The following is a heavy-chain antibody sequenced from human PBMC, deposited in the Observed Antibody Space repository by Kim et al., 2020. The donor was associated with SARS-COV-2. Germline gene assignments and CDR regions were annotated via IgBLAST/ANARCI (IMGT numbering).Heavy chain of an antibody. Sequence: GGSLRLSCAASGFTFSGSAMHWVRQASGKGLEWVGRIRSKANSYATAYAASVKGRFTISRDDSKNTAYLQMNSLKTEDTAVYYCTRHPERYFDIPPPWGQGPLVTVSS. CDR3: TRHPERYFDIPPP. CDR2: IRSKANSYAT. D-gene: IGHD3-9*01. V-gene: IGHV3-73*01. J-gene: IGHJ5*02. CDR1: GFTFSGSA.